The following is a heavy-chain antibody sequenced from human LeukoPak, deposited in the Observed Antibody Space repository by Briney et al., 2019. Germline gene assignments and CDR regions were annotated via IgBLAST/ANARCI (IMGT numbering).Heavy chain of an antibody. CDR3: ANIPFIAVAGPPDY. D-gene: IGHD6-19*01. Sequence: GGSLRLSCAASGFTFSSYGMHWVRQAPGKGLEWVAVISYDGSNKYYADSVKGRFTISRDNSKNTLYLQMNSLRAEDTAVYYCANIPFIAVAGPPDYWGQGTLVTVSS. CDR2: ISYDGSNK. CDR1: GFTFSSYG. J-gene: IGHJ4*02. V-gene: IGHV3-30*18.